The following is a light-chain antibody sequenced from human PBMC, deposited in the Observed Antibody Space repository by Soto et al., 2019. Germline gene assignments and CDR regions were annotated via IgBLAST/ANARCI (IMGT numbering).Light chain of an antibody. Sequence: EIVLTQYPGTLSLSPGERATLSCRASRSVNNNYLAWYQQKPGHAPRLLIFGASSRATGIPDRFIGSGSGTEFILTISRLEPDDFAIYHCHQHGGSPETFGQGTKVDIK. CDR2: GAS. J-gene: IGKJ1*01. CDR1: RSVNNNY. CDR3: HQHGGSPET. V-gene: IGKV3-20*01.